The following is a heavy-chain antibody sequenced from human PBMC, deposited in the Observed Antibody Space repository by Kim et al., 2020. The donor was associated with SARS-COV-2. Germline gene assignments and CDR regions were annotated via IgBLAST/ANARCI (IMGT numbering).Heavy chain of an antibody. Sequence: YYADSVKGRVTIARDNSKNTLYLQMNSLRAEDTAVYYCAKDQERYYGMDVWGQGTTVTVSS. D-gene: IGHD1-1*01. J-gene: IGHJ6*01. V-gene: IGHV3-30*02. CDR3: AKDQERYYGMDV.